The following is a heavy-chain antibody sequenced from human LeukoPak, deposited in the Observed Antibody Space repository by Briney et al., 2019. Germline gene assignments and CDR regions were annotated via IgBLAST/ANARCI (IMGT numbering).Heavy chain of an antibody. CDR3: AREGLMETMVRGTTFDP. J-gene: IGHJ5*02. CDR1: GYTFTGYY. V-gene: IGHV1-2*04. CDR2: INPNSGGT. D-gene: IGHD3-10*01. Sequence: ASVKVSCKASGYTFTGYYMHWVRQAPGQGLEWMGWINPNSGGTNYAQKFQGWVTMTRDTSISTAYMELSRLRSDDTAVYYCAREGLMETMVRGTTFDPWGQGTLVTVSS.